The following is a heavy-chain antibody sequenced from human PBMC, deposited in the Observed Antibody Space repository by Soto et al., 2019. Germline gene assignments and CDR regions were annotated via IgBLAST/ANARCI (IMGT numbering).Heavy chain of an antibody. Sequence: EVQLVESGGGLVQPGRSLRLSCAASGFRFDDYNMHWVRQAPGKGLEWVSGISWSGGSIGYADSVKGRFTISRDNXXNSRYLHMESLRPEDAALYYCARDNAYRSSHYFDYWGQGTLVTVSS. CDR2: ISWSGGSI. CDR3: ARDNAYRSSHYFDY. J-gene: IGHJ4*02. V-gene: IGHV3-9*01. D-gene: IGHD6-13*01. CDR1: GFRFDDYN.